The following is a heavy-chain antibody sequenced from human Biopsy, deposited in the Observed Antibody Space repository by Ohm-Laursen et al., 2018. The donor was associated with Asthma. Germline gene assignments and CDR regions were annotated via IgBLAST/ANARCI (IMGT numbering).Heavy chain of an antibody. J-gene: IGHJ4*02. CDR1: GFAVSRDY. CDR2: IYSGGTS. V-gene: IGHV3-53*01. D-gene: IGHD3-22*01. CDR3: ARGDSSNWSHYYFDY. Sequence: GSLRLSCAASGFAVSRDYMFWVRQAPGKGLEWVSVIYSGGTSHTADSVRGRFTISRDYSKNKLHLQMHSLRAEDTAVYYCARGDSSNWSHYYFDYWGQGTLVTVSS.